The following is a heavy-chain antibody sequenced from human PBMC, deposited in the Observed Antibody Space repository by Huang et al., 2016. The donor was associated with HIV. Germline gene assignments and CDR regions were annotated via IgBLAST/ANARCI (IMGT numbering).Heavy chain of an antibody. J-gene: IGHJ6*02. CDR3: ARVRGYSGSYYGMDV. V-gene: IGHV1-69*01. CDR2: IIPVFGTQ. CDR1: GGTFSNHG. D-gene: IGHD1-26*01. Sequence: QVQLVQSGAEVKKPGSSVKVSCKASGGTFSNHGFSWVRQAPGQGVEWMGGIIPVFGTQYYTPKFQGRVTITADESTSTVYMELSSLTPDDTAEYYCARVRGYSGSYYGMDVWGQGTTVTVSS.